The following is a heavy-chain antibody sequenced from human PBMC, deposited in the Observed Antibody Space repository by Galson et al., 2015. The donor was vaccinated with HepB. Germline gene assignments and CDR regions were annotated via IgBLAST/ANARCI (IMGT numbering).Heavy chain of an antibody. Sequence: SLILSCAASGFTFGGYAMRWVRQAPGKGLEWVGFIRSKAYGGTTEYAASVKGRFTISRDDSKSIAYLQMNSLKTEDTAVYYCTRDDPKIAAAGNGLDYWGQGTLVTVSS. CDR2: IRSKAYGGTT. D-gene: IGHD6-13*01. J-gene: IGHJ4*02. CDR1: GFTFGGYA. V-gene: IGHV3-49*04. CDR3: TRDDPKIAAAGNGLDY.